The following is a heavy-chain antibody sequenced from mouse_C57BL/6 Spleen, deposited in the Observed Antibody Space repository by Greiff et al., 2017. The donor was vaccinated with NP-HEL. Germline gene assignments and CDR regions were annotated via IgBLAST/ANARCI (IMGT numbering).Heavy chain of an antibody. J-gene: IGHJ3*01. D-gene: IGHD1-1*01. CDR3: TTDTTVVAPFAY. CDR1: GFNIKDYY. V-gene: IGHV14-1*01. Sequence: EVQLQQSGAELVRPGASVKLSCTASGFNIKDYYMHWVKQRPEQGLEWIGRIDPEDGDTEYAPKFQGKATMTADTSSNTAYLQLSSLTSEDTAVYYCTTDTTVVAPFAYWGQGTLVTVSA. CDR2: IDPEDGDT.